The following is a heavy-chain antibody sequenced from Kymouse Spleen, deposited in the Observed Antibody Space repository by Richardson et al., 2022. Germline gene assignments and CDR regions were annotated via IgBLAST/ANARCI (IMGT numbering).Heavy chain of an antibody. V-gene: IGHV3-9*01. Sequence: EVQLVESGGGLVQPGRSLRLSCAASGFTFDDYAMHWVRQAPGKGLEWVSGISWNSGSIGYADSVKGRFTISRDNAKNSLYLQMNSLRAEDTALYYCAKDKGSSSWFDPWGQGTLVTVSS. CDR3: AKDKGSSSWFDP. CDR2: ISWNSGSI. J-gene: IGHJ5*02. D-gene: IGHD6-13*01. CDR1: GFTFDDYA.